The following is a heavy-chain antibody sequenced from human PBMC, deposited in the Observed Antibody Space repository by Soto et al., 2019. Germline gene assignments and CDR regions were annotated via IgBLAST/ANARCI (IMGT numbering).Heavy chain of an antibody. CDR3: ARPNYDFWSAPRGRYYYGMDV. CDR1: GGTFSSYA. V-gene: IGHV1-69*13. CDR2: IIPIFGTA. J-gene: IGHJ6*02. D-gene: IGHD3-3*01. Sequence: GASVKVSCKASGGTFSSYAISWVRQAPGQGLEWMGGIIPIFGTANYAQKFQGRVTITADESTSTAYMELSSLRSEDTAVYYCARPNYDFWSAPRGRYYYGMDVWGQGTTVTVSS.